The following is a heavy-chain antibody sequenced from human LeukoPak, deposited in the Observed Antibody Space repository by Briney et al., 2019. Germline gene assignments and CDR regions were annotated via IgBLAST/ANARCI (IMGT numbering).Heavy chain of an antibody. CDR2: IYYRGST. Sequence: TSETLPLTCTVSGGSISSYYWSWIRQPPGKGLEWMGYIYYRGSTNYNPSLKSRVTISVDTSKNQFSLKLSSVTAADTAVYYCARGGGDDYGGNSDAFDIWGQGTMVTVSS. J-gene: IGHJ3*02. V-gene: IGHV4-59*01. CDR1: GGSISSYY. CDR3: ARGGGDDYGGNSDAFDI. D-gene: IGHD4-23*01.